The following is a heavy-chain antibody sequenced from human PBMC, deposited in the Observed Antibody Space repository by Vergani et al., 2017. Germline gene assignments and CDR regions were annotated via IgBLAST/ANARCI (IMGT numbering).Heavy chain of an antibody. D-gene: IGHD5-18*01. CDR3: AKDIRLTAMVTYGMDV. V-gene: IGHV3-9*01. CDR2: ISWNSGSI. Sequence: EVQLVESGGGLVQPGRSLRLSCAASGFTFDDYAMHWVRQAPGKGLEGVSGISWNSGSIGYADSVKGRFTISRDNAKNSLYLQMNSLRAEDTALYYCAKDIRLTAMVTYGMDVWGQGTTVTVSS. J-gene: IGHJ6*02. CDR1: GFTFDDYA.